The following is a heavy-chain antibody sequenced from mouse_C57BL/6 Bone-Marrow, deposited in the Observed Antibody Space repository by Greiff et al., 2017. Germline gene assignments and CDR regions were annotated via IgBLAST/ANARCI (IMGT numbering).Heavy chain of an antibody. V-gene: IGHV1-50*01. CDR3: ARYYYGSRYYYAMDY. D-gene: IGHD1-1*01. CDR1: GYTFTSYW. CDR2: IDPSDSYT. Sequence: QVQLQQPGAELVKPGASVKLSCKASGYTFTSYWMQWVKQRPGQGLEWIGEIDPSDSYTNYNQKLKGKATLTVDTSSSTAYMQLSSLTSEDYAFYYCARYYYGSRYYYAMDYWGQGTSVTVSS. J-gene: IGHJ4*01.